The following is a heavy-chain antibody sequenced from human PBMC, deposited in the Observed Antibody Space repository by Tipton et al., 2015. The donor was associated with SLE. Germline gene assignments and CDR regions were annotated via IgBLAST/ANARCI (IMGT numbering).Heavy chain of an antibody. CDR2: IYTGGRT. D-gene: IGHD2-8*02. Sequence: TLSLTCTVSGGSIIGYYWSWIRQPAGKGPEWIGRIYTGGRTIHNPSLNSRVTMSLDTSKSQFSLKLTSVTAADTAVYYCAREDGAVTDRGHFAKWGQGTLVTVSS. J-gene: IGHJ4*02. CDR3: AREDGAVTDRGHFAK. CDR1: GGSIIGYY. V-gene: IGHV4-4*07.